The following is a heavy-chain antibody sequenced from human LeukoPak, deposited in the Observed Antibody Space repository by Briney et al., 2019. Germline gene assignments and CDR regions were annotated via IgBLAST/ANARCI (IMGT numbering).Heavy chain of an antibody. V-gene: IGHV1-24*01. Sequence: ASVKVSCKLSENRLTQFPMHWVRQAPGEGLEWMGGFGPENDVPIFAQKFKDRIAMYADTSTDTAYMELSGLKSDDTAVYFCATLPDKFWTGNSVPPDDYRGQGTLVTVSS. J-gene: IGHJ4*02. CDR3: ATLPDKFWTGNSVPPDDY. CDR1: ENRLTQFP. CDR2: FGPENDVP. D-gene: IGHD3/OR15-3a*01.